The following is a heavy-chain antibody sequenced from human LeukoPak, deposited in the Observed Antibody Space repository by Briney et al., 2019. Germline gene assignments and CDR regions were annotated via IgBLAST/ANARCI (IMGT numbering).Heavy chain of an antibody. J-gene: IGHJ6*03. Sequence: ASVKVSCKASGYTFTGYYMHWVRQAPGQGLEWMGWINPNSGGTNYAQKFQGRVTMPRDTSISTAYMELSRLRSDDTAVYYCARSGESRKTLFYYYYMDVWGKGTTVTVSS. CDR1: GYTFTGYY. CDR3: ARSGESRKTLFYYYYMDV. D-gene: IGHD1-14*01. V-gene: IGHV1-2*02. CDR2: INPNSGGT.